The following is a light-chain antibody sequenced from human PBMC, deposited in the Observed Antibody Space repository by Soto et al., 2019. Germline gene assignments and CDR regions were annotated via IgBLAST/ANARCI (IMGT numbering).Light chain of an antibody. CDR1: QSISRQ. CDR3: LHYQSYWT. J-gene: IGKJ1*01. CDR2: QAS. V-gene: IGKV1-5*03. Sequence: DIQMTQSPSTLSASVGDRVSITCRASQSISRQLAWYQQKPGKAPNLLIYQASNLETGVPSRFTGSGSGTEFTLTISSLPPDDLASYYCLHYQSYWTFGQGTKVEVK.